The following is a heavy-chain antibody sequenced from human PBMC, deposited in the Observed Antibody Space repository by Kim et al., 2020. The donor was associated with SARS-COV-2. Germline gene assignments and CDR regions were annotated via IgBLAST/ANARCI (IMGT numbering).Heavy chain of an antibody. J-gene: IGHJ3*02. CDR1: GFTFSSYA. CDR2: ISYDGSNK. CDR3: ARGAHTYYYDSSGLFDAFDI. Sequence: GGSLRLSCAASGFTFSSYAMHWVRQAPGKGLEWVAVISYDGSNKYYADSVKGRFTISRDNSKNTLYLQMNSLRAEDTAVYYCARGAHTYYYDSSGLFDAFDIWGQGTMVTVSS. V-gene: IGHV3-30*04. D-gene: IGHD3-22*01.